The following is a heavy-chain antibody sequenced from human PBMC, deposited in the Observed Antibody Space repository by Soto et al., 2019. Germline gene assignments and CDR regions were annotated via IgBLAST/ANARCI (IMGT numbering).Heavy chain of an antibody. D-gene: IGHD1-26*01. J-gene: IGHJ3*02. Sequence: QVQLVQSGAEVKKPGSSVKVSCKASGGTFSSYAISWVRQAPGQGLEWMGGIIPIFSTANYAQKFQGRVTITADESTSTAYMELSSLRSEDTAVYYCARDETGEVGATEAFDIWGQGTMVTVSS. CDR1: GGTFSSYA. V-gene: IGHV1-69*01. CDR2: IIPIFSTA. CDR3: ARDETGEVGATEAFDI.